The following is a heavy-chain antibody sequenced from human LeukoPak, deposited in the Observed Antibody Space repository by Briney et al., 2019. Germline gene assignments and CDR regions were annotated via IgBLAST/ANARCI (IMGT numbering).Heavy chain of an antibody. CDR2: IASDGSST. CDR1: GFTFSSYW. J-gene: IGHJ5*02. V-gene: IGHV3-74*01. CDR3: ARSLGYCSSTSCSNWFDP. Sequence: GGSLRLSCAASGFTFSSYWMNWVRQAPGKGLVWVSRIASDGSSTTYADSVKGRFSISRDNAKNTLYLQMNSLRAEDTAVYYCARSLGYCSSTSCSNWFDPWGQGTLVTVSS. D-gene: IGHD2-2*01.